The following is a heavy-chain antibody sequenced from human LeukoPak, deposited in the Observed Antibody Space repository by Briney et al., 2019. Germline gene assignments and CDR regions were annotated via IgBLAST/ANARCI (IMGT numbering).Heavy chain of an antibody. Sequence: GGSLRLSCAASGFTFSSYWMSWVRQAPGKGLEWVANIKQDGSEKYYVDSVKGRFTISRDNAKNSLYLQMNSLRAEDTAVYYCARDRAGSGWFGGFDIWGQGTMVTVCS. CDR1: GFTFSSYW. J-gene: IGHJ3*02. CDR3: ARDRAGSGWFGGFDI. V-gene: IGHV3-7*03. D-gene: IGHD6-19*01. CDR2: IKQDGSEK.